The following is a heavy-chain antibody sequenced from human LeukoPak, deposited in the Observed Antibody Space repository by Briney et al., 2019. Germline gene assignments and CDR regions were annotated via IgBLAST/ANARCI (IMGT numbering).Heavy chain of an antibody. CDR3: ARVHKGGTRFSYYYYYMDV. V-gene: IGHV4-30-2*01. D-gene: IGHD1-1*01. J-gene: IGHJ6*03. CDR2: IYHSGST. CDR1: GGSISSGGYS. Sequence: SETLSLTCAVSGGSISSGGYSWSWIRQPPGKGLEWIGYIYHSGSTYYNPSLKSRVTISVDRSKNQFSLKLSSVTAADTAVYYCARVHKGGTRFSYYYYYMDVWGKGTTVTVSS.